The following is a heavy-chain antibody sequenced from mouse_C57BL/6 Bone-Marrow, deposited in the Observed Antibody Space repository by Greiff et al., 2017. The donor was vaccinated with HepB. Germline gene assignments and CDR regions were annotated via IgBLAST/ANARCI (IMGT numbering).Heavy chain of an antibody. Sequence: VMLVESGPELVKPGASVKISCKASGYAFSSSWMNWVKQRPGKGLEWIGRIYPGDGDTNYNGKFKGKATLTADKSSSTAYMQLSSLTSEDSAVYFCARSGGNHWYFDVWGTGTTVTVSS. CDR3: ARSGGNHWYFDV. V-gene: IGHV1-82*01. CDR2: IYPGDGDT. D-gene: IGHD2-1*01. CDR1: GYAFSSSW. J-gene: IGHJ1*03.